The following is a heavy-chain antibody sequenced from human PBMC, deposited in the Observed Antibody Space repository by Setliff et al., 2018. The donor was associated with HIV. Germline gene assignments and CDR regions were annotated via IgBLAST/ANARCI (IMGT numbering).Heavy chain of an antibody. CDR1: GDTFTTYV. Sequence: ASVKVSCKGSGDTFTTYVVSWVRQAPGQGLEWMGGISVHNDNSNYAQRFRDRVTMTTDIPTSTAYMELRGLRSDDTAVYYCARDVGYCTATSCQTGFDYWGQGTLVTVSS. CDR2: ISVHNDNS. D-gene: IGHD2-8*02. V-gene: IGHV1-18*01. J-gene: IGHJ4*02. CDR3: ARDVGYCTATSCQTGFDY.